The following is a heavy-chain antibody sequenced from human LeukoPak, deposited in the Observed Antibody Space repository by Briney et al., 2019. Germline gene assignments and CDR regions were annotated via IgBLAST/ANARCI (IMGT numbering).Heavy chain of an antibody. D-gene: IGHD6-19*01. J-gene: IGHJ4*02. CDR3: ARGGIAVAGQPSDY. CDR1: GFTFSDYY. V-gene: IGHV3-11*06. CDR2: ISSSSSYT. Sequence: GGSLRLSCAASGFTFSDYYMSWIRQAPGKGLEWVSYISSSSSYTNYADSVEGRFTISRDNAKNSLYLQMNSLRAEDTAVYYCARGGIAVAGQPSDYWGQGTLVTVSS.